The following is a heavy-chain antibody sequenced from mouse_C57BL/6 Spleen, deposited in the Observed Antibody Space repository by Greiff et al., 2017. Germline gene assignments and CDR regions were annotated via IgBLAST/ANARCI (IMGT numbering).Heavy chain of an antibody. V-gene: IGHV1-81*01. D-gene: IGHD2-3*01. J-gene: IGHJ4*01. CDR3: ARSDGSTGAMDY. CDR2: IYPRSGNT. CDR1: GYTFTSYG. Sequence: QVHVKQSGAELARPGASVKLSCKASGYTFTSYGISWVKQRTGQGLEWIGEIYPRSGNTYYNEKFKGKATLTADKSSSTAYMELRSLTSEDSAVYFCARSDGSTGAMDYWGQGTSVTVSS.